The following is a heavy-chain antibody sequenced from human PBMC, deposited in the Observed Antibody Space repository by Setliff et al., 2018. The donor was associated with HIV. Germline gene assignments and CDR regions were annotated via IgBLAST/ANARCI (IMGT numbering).Heavy chain of an antibody. CDR1: GFTFSSYW. Sequence: PGGSLRLSCAASGFTFSSYWMTWVRQAPGKGLEWVANIKQAGSERYYVDSVRGRFIISRDNAKKSLYLQMNSLRAEDTALYFCARDSAGWAVVAGPINAFDLWGQGTMVTVSS. D-gene: IGHD2-15*01. J-gene: IGHJ3*01. V-gene: IGHV3-7*01. CDR3: ARDSAGWAVVAGPINAFDL. CDR2: IKQAGSER.